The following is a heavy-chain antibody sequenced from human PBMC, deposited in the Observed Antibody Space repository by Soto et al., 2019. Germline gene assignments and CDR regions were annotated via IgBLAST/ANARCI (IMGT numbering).Heavy chain of an antibody. D-gene: IGHD4-17*01. Sequence: RGSLGLSCAASGFTFSSYAMSWVRQAPGKGLEWVSAISGSGGSTYYADSVKGRFTISSDNSKKTPSLQLNSLRAEDTALYSCAKDRGDKGESFDYGAREPLVPFSS. CDR1: GFTFSSYA. CDR2: ISGSGGST. CDR3: AKDRGDKGESFDY. J-gene: IGHJ4*02. V-gene: IGHV3-23*01.